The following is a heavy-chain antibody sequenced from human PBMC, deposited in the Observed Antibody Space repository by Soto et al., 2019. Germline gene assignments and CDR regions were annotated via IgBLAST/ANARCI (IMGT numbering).Heavy chain of an antibody. CDR3: ARSMYSTSAQLYYGMDV. CDR1: GYSIRSVYF. CDR2: MYHSGIT. Sequence: SETLSLTSAVSGYSIRSVYFWGWIRQPPGKGLEWIGSMYHSGITYYNLSLKSRVTISVDTSKNQLSLKLSSATAADTAVYYCARSMYSTSAQLYYGMDVWGQGTTVAVSS. D-gene: IGHD6-6*01. V-gene: IGHV4-38-2*01. J-gene: IGHJ6*02.